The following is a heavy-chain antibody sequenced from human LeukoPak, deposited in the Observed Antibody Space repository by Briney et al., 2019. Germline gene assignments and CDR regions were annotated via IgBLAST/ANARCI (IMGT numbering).Heavy chain of an antibody. CDR3: AGQWLPSKVSYYFDF. Sequence: PGGSLRLSCAASGFTFSSYAMHWVRQAPGKGLEWVAVISYDGSNKYYADSVKGRFTISRDNSKNTPYLQMNSLRAEDTAVYYCAGQWLPSKVSYYFDFWGQGTLVTVSS. CDR1: GFTFSSYA. J-gene: IGHJ4*02. V-gene: IGHV3-30*03. CDR2: ISYDGSNK. D-gene: IGHD6-19*01.